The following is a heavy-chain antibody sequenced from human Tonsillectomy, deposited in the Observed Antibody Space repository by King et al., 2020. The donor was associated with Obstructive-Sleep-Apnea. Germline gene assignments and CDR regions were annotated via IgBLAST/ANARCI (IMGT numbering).Heavy chain of an antibody. CDR3: SRHEEPF. CDR2: IHPGDSNT. CDR1: GYSFTSSW. J-gene: IGHJ4*02. V-gene: IGHV5-10-1*01. Sequence: EVQLVESGAEVKKPGESLRISCKGSGYSFTSSWITWVRQTPGKGLEWVGRIHPGDSNTNYSPSFRGHVTLSADKSINTAYLQWNSLEASDTAMYYCSRHEEPFWGQGTLVTVS. D-gene: IGHD1-14*01.